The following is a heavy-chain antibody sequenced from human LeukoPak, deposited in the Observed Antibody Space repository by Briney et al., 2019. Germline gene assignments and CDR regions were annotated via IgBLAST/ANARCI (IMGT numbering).Heavy chain of an antibody. CDR3: AKLCLGGYDDDHGAFDI. V-gene: IGHV3-30*18. D-gene: IGHD5-12*01. J-gene: IGHJ3*02. CDR1: GFTFSSYG. Sequence: PGGSLRLSCAASGFTFSSYGMHWVRQAPGKGLEWVAVISYDGSNKYYADSVKGRFTISRDNSKNTLYLQMNSLRAEDTAVYYCAKLCLGGYDDDHGAFDIWGQGTMVTVSS. CDR2: ISYDGSNK.